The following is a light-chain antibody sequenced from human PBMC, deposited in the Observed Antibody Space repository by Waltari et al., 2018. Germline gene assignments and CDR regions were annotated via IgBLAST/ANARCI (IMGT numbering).Light chain of an antibody. CDR2: WAS. Sequence: DIGMTQSPDSLAVSLGERATINCKSSQTILFNPTNRNYLAWYQQKAGRPPKVVIYWASTRESGVPDRFSGSGSGTDFTLTISNLQAEDVAVYYCQQYYSSPYTFGQGTKLEIK. CDR1: QTILFNPTNRNY. V-gene: IGKV4-1*01. CDR3: QQYYSSPYT. J-gene: IGKJ2*01.